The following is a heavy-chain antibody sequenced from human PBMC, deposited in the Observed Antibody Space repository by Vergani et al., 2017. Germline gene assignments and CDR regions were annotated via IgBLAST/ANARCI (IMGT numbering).Heavy chain of an antibody. CDR2: ISSSSSTI. J-gene: IGHJ4*02. V-gene: IGHV3-48*02. Sequence: EVQLVESGGGLVQPGGSLRLSCAASGFTFSSYSMNWVRPAPGKGLEWVSYISSSSSTIYYADSVKGRFTISRDSAKNSLYLQMNSLRDEDTAVYYCARDPGYSSGWYYFDYWGQGTLVTVSS. CDR3: ARDPGYSSGWYYFDY. D-gene: IGHD6-19*01. CDR1: GFTFSSYS.